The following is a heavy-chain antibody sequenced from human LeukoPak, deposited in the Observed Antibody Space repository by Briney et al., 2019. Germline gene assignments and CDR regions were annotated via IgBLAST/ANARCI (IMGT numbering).Heavy chain of an antibody. CDR2: INSDGINT. J-gene: IGHJ6*03. Sequence: PGGSLRLSCAASGFTFSNYWMHWVRQAPGKGLVWVSRINSDGINTSYADSVKGRFTISRDNSKNTLYLQMNSLTAEDTAVYYCAKGEGWQQPYYYYMDVWGKGTTVTISS. CDR3: AKGEGWQQPYYYYMDV. V-gene: IGHV3-74*01. D-gene: IGHD6-13*01. CDR1: GFTFSNYW.